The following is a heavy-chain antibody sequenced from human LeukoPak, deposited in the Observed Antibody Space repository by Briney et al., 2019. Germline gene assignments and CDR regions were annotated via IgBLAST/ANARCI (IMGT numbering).Heavy chain of an antibody. CDR1: GYTFTSDY. V-gene: IGHV1-46*01. J-gene: IGHJ4*02. CDR2: IYPRDGST. Sequence: ASVKVSCMASGYTFTSDYIHWVRQAPGQGLEWMGMIYPRDGSTSYAQKFQGRVTVTRDTSTSTVHMELSGLRSEDTAVYYCARDQEGFDYWGQGTLVTVSS. CDR3: ARDQEGFDY.